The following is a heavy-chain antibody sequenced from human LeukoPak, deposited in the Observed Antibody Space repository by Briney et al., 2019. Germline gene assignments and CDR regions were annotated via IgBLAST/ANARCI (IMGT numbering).Heavy chain of an antibody. CDR2: IYHSATT. Sequence: PSETLSLTCTVSGGSLSSYYWSWIRQPPGKGLEWIGNIYHSATTSYNPSLKSRVTISLDTSKNQFSVKLNSVTAADTAVYYCAREKDTSGFNYWGQGLLVTVSS. CDR3: AREKDTSGFNY. CDR1: GGSLSSYY. J-gene: IGHJ4*02. D-gene: IGHD6-19*01. V-gene: IGHV4-4*08.